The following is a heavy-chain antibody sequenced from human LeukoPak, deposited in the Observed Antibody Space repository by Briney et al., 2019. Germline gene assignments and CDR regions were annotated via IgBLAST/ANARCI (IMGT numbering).Heavy chain of an antibody. CDR2: IYTSGST. V-gene: IGHV4-4*07. CDR1: GGSISSYY. CDR3: ARSCGGGWCDAFDI. Sequence: SETLSLTCTVSGGSISSYYWSWIRQPAGKGLEWIGRIYTSGSTNYNASLKSRVTMSVDTSKNQFSLKLSSVTAADTAVYYCARSCGGGWCDAFDIWGQGTMVTVSS. J-gene: IGHJ3*02. D-gene: IGHD6-19*01.